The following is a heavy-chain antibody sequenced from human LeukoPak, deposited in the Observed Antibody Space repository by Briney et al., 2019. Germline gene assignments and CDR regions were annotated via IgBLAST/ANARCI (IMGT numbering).Heavy chain of an antibody. CDR1: GGSISSYY. CDR3: AREVETGTTTFYYFYYYMDV. D-gene: IGHD1-1*01. CDR2: IYTSGST. V-gene: IGHV4-4*07. Sequence: SETLSLTCTVSGGSISSYYWSWIRQPAGKGLEWIGRIYTSGSTNYNPSLKSRVTISVDKSKNQFSLKLSSVTAADTAVYYCAREVETGTTTFYYFYYYMDVWGKGTTVTISS. J-gene: IGHJ6*03.